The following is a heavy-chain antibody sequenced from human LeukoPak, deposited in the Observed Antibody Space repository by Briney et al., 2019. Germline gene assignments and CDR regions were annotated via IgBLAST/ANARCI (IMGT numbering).Heavy chain of an antibody. J-gene: IGHJ4*02. D-gene: IGHD2-15*01. V-gene: IGHV3-30*02. CDR3: ASHCSGGSCYKWDYFDY. Sequence: GGSLRLSCAASAFRFSSYGMHWVRQAPGKGPEWVAFIRSDSSNQYYADSVKGRFTISRDNSKNTLYLQMNSLRAEDTAVYYCASHCSGGSCYKWDYFDYWGQGTLVTVSS. CDR2: IRSDSSNQ. CDR1: AFRFSSYG.